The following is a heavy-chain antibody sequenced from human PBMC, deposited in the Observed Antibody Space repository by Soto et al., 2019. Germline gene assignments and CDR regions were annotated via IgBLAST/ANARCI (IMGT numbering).Heavy chain of an antibody. J-gene: IGHJ4*02. CDR1: GFTFSSFW. CDR2: INTDGSST. CDR3: AKRGVDTFGMSY. Sequence: GGSLRLSCAVSGFTFSSFWMHWVRQAPGEGLVWVSRINTDGSSTSYADSVKGRFTISRDNAKNTLYLQMNSLRVEDTAMYYCAKRGVDTFGMSYWGQATLVTVSS. D-gene: IGHD3-10*01. V-gene: IGHV3-74*01.